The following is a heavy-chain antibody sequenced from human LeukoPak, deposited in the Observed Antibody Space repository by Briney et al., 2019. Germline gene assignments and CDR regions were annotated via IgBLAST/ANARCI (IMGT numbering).Heavy chain of an antibody. J-gene: IGHJ5*02. Sequence: PSETLSLTCTVSGGSISSYYWSWIRQPPGKGLEWIGYIYYSGSTNYNPSLKGRGTISVDTSKNQFSLKLSSVTAADTAVYYCARDLAAAGTRWFDPWGQGTLVTVSS. V-gene: IGHV4-59*01. D-gene: IGHD6-13*01. CDR3: ARDLAAAGTRWFDP. CDR2: IYYSGST. CDR1: GGSISSYY.